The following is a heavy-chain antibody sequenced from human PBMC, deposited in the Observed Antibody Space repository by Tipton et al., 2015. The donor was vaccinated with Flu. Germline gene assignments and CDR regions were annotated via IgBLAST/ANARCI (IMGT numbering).Heavy chain of an antibody. V-gene: IGHV4-39*07. CDR3: ARPPRGGAAAGIYFQH. CDR2: IYYSGST. D-gene: IGHD6-13*01. CDR1: GGSISSSSYY. J-gene: IGHJ1*01. Sequence: TLSLTCTVSGGSISSSSYYWGWIRQPPGKGLEWIGSIYYSGSTYYNPSLKSRVTISVDTSKNQFSLKLSSVTAADTAVYYCARPPRGGAAAGIYFQHWGQGTLVTVSS.